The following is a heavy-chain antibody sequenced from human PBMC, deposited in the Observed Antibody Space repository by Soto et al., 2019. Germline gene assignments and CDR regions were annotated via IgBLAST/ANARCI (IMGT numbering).Heavy chain of an antibody. Sequence: SVKVSCKASGGTFSSYAISWVRQAPGQGLEWMGGIIPIFGTANYAQKFQGRVTITADESTSTAYMELSSLRSEDTAVYYCARDRGVWELPKRYYYGMDVWGQGTTVTVSS. CDR2: IIPIFGTA. V-gene: IGHV1-69*13. J-gene: IGHJ6*01. CDR1: GGTFSSYA. CDR3: ARDRGVWELPKRYYYGMDV. D-gene: IGHD1-26*01.